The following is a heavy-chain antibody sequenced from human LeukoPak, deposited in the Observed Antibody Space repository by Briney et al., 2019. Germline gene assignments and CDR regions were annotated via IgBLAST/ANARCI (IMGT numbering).Heavy chain of an antibody. CDR1: GVSINNYY. J-gene: IGHJ4*02. D-gene: IGHD5-18*01. Sequence: SETLSLTCTVSGVSINNYYWSWIRQSPRMALEWIGHIYTSGSTNYNPSLKSRVTMSVDTSKSQVSLTLSSVTAADTAIYYCARRLGYSYGYSFDSWGQGTLVTVSS. CDR3: ARRLGYSYGYSFDS. CDR2: IYTSGST. V-gene: IGHV4-4*09.